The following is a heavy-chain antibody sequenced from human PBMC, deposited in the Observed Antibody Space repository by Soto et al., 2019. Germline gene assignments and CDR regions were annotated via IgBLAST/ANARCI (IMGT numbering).Heavy chain of an antibody. CDR2: IWYDGNNK. D-gene: IGHD3-22*01. Sequence: QVQLVESGGGVVQPGRSLRLSCAASGFTFSTYGMHWVRQAPGKGLEWVAVIWYDGNNKYYADSVKGRFTISRDNSKNTLYLQMNSLRAEDTALYYCARDRYSYDGTTYYYFAYHYGMDVWGQGTTVTVSS. J-gene: IGHJ6*02. CDR1: GFTFSTYG. V-gene: IGHV3-33*01. CDR3: ARDRYSYDGTTYYYFAYHYGMDV.